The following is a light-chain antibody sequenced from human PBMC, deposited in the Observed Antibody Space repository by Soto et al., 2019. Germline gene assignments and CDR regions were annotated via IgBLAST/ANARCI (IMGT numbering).Light chain of an antibody. V-gene: IGLV2-8*01. CDR1: SSDVGGYNY. CDR3: SSYAGSNNFGV. CDR2: EVS. J-gene: IGLJ1*01. Sequence: QSVLPQPPSASGSPVQSVTISCTGTSSDVGGYNYVSWYQQHPGKAPKLMIYEVSKRPSGVPDRFSGSKSGNTASLTVSGLQAEDEADYYCSSYAGSNNFGVFGTGTKVTVL.